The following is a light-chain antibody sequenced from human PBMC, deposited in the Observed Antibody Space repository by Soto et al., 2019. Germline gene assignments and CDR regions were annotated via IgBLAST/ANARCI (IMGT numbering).Light chain of an antibody. Sequence: DIQMTQSPSSLSASVGDRVTITCRASQNISNLLNWYQQKPGKAPNLLIYTASSLQSGVPSRFSGSGSGTDFTLTISSLQPEDFATYFCQQSYNAPAFGQGTKREIK. CDR2: TAS. J-gene: IGKJ2*01. CDR1: QNISNL. CDR3: QQSYNAPA. V-gene: IGKV1-39*01.